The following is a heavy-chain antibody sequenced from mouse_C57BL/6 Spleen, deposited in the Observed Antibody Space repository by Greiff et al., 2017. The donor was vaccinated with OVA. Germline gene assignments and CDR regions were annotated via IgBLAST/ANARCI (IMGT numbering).Heavy chain of an antibody. CDR2: IYPGDGDT. V-gene: IGHV1-82*01. CDR3: ARSPYGSSPYYFDY. CDR1: GYAFSSSW. Sequence: QVQLKQSGPELVKPGASVKISCKASGYAFSSSWMNWVKQRPGKGLEWIGRIYPGDGDTNYNGKFKGKATLTADKSSSTAYMQLSSLTSEDSAVYFCARSPYGSSPYYFDYWGQGTTLTVSS. D-gene: IGHD1-1*01. J-gene: IGHJ2*01.